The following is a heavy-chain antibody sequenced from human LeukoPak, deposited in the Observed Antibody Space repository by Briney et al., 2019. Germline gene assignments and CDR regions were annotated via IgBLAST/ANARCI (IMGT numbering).Heavy chain of an antibody. J-gene: IGHJ6*03. V-gene: IGHV3-23*01. D-gene: IGHD6-13*01. CDR2: ISGSGGST. CDR3: ARGRDLQQLVGNYYYMDV. Sequence: PGGSLRLSCAASGFTFSSYAMSWVRQAPGKGLEWVSAISGSGGSTYYADSVKGRFTISRDNSKNTLYLQMNSLRAEDTAVYYCARGRDLQQLVGNYYYMDVWGKGTTVTVSS. CDR1: GFTFSSYA.